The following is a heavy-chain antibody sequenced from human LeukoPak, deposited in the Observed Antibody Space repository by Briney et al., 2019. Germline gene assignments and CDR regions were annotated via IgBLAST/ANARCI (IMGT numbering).Heavy chain of an antibody. J-gene: IGHJ5*02. V-gene: IGHV4-39*01. CDR2: IYYSGST. Sequence: SETLSLICTVSGGSISGSSYYWGWIRQPPGKGLEWIGSIYYSGSTYYNPSPKSRVTISVYTSKNQFPLKLSSVPAAHTAVYHCARPRFIAVAGPFDPWGQGTVVTVSS. CDR1: GGSISGSSYY. CDR3: ARPRFIAVAGPFDP. D-gene: IGHD6-19*01.